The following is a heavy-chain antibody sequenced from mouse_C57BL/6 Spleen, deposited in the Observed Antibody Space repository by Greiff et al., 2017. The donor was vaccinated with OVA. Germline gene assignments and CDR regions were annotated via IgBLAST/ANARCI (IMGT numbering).Heavy chain of an antibody. CDR3: ARDSKLYYFDY. CDR2: IHPNGGST. Sequence: QVQLQQPGAELVKPGASVKLSCKASGYTFTSYWMHWVKQRPGQGLEWIGMIHPNGGSTNYNEKFKSKATLTVDKSSSTAYMQLSSLTSEDSAVYYCARDSKLYYFDYWGQGTTLTVSS. V-gene: IGHV1-64*01. J-gene: IGHJ2*01. D-gene: IGHD2-5*01. CDR1: GYTFTSYW.